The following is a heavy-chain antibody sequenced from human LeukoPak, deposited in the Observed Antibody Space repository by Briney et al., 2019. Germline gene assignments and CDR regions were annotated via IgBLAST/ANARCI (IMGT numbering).Heavy chain of an antibody. CDR1: GYTFTSYG. CDR3: ARDPKVPAAIDYYYYYMDV. V-gene: IGHV1-18*01. D-gene: IGHD2-2*01. J-gene: IGHJ6*03. CDR2: ISAHNGNT. Sequence: ASVKVSCKASGYTFTSYGISWVRQAPGQGLEWMGWISAHNGNTNYAQKLQGRVTMTTDTSTSTAYMELRSLRSDDTAVYYCARDPKVPAAIDYYYYYMDVWGKGTTVTVSS.